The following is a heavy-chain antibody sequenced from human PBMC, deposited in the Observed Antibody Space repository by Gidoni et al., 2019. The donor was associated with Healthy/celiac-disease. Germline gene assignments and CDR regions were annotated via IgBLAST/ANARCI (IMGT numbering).Heavy chain of an antibody. V-gene: IGHV3-23*01. Sequence: EVQLLESGGGLVQPGGSLRLSCEASGFTCSTYAMSWVRQAPGKGLEWVSAISGSGGSTYYADSVRGRFTLSRDNSKNTLYLQMNSLRAEDTAVYYCASQKVGATLPYDYWGQGTLVTVSS. CDR1: GFTCSTYA. CDR2: ISGSGGST. CDR3: ASQKVGATLPYDY. J-gene: IGHJ4*02. D-gene: IGHD1-26*01.